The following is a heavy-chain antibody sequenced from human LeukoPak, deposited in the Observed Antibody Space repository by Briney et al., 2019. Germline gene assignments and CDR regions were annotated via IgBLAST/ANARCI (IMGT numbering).Heavy chain of an antibody. CDR1: GFTFSSYW. Sequence: PGGSLRLSCAASGFTFSSYWMSWVRQAPGKGLEWVANIKQDGSEKYYVDSVKGRFTISRDNSKNTLYLQMNSLRAEDTAVYYCAKLTLRYFDWMTYWGQGTLVTVSS. CDR2: IKQDGSEK. J-gene: IGHJ4*02. D-gene: IGHD3-9*01. V-gene: IGHV3-7*03. CDR3: AKLTLRYFDWMTY.